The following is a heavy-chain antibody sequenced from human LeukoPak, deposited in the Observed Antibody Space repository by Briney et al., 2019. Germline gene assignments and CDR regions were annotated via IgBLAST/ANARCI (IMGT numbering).Heavy chain of an antibody. D-gene: IGHD3-22*01. V-gene: IGHV3-30-3*01. CDR2: ISYDGSDK. CDR3: AREGSRGYYPY. CDR1: GSTFNGYP. J-gene: IGHJ4*02. Sequence: GRSLRLSCAASGSTFNGYPTHWVRQTPGKGLEWVAVISYDGSDKHYADPVKGRFTISRDNSKNTVYLQMNSLRAEDTAVYYCAREGSRGYYPYWGQGILVTVSS.